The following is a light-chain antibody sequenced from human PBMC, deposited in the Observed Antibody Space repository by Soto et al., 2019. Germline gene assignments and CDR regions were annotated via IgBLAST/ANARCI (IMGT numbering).Light chain of an antibody. CDR3: TQATQFPGT. J-gene: IGKJ2*01. V-gene: IGKV2-24*01. CDR2: KIS. Sequence: DIVMTQSPLSSSVTLGQPASISCKSSQSLVHDDGNTYLSWLHQRPGQPPRLLIYKISKRSSGVPDRFSGSGAGADFTLKISGVEAEDVGVYSCTQATQFPGTFGQGPSWRS. CDR1: QSLVHDDGNTY.